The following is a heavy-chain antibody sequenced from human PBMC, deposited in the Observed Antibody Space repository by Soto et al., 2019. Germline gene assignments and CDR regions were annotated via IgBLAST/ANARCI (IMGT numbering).Heavy chain of an antibody. CDR3: ARDRAY. Sequence: QVQLVQSGAEVKKPGSSVKVSCKASGGTFGTYTISWVRQAPGQGLEWMGRIIPYLDITDYAQKFQGRFTIAADESTTTAYMALNRLRSEGSAVYFCARDRAYWGQGTLVTVSS. J-gene: IGHJ4*02. D-gene: IGHD5-18*01. CDR1: GGTFGTYT. CDR2: IIPYLDIT. V-gene: IGHV1-69*02.